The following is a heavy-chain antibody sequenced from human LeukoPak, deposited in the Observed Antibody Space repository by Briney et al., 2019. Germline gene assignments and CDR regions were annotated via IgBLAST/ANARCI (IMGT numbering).Heavy chain of an antibody. CDR1: GFTFDDYT. CDR2: ISWDGGST. J-gene: IGHJ4*02. Sequence: GGSLRLSCAASGFTFDDYTMHWVRQAPGKGLEWVSLISWDGGSTYYADSVKGRFTISRDNSKNSLYLQMNSLRTEDTALYYCAKSKTAVTTGYLDYWGQGTLVTVSS. V-gene: IGHV3-43*01. CDR3: AKSKTAVTTGYLDY. D-gene: IGHD4-17*01.